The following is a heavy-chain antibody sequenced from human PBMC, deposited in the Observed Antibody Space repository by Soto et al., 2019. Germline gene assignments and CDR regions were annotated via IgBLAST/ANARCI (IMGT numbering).Heavy chain of an antibody. J-gene: IGHJ4*02. CDR3: AKENGSIISWFEFHY. CDR2: ISGSGGST. D-gene: IGHD6-13*01. V-gene: IGHV3-23*01. Sequence: EVQLLESGGGLVQPGGSLRLSCAASGFTFSSYAMSWVRQAPGKGLEWVSAISGSGGSTYYADSVKGRFTTSRDNSKNTLYLQMTSLRSEDTALYYCAKENGSIISWFEFHYWGQGTLVTVSS. CDR1: GFTFSSYA.